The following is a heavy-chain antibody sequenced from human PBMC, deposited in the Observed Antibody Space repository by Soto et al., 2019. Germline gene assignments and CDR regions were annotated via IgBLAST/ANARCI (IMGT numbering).Heavy chain of an antibody. J-gene: IGHJ4*02. CDR3: ARDPKTSGGQHWAFTYFDS. D-gene: IGHD7-27*01. CDR1: GFSFSISP. V-gene: IGHV3-30-3*01. CDR2: ISYDGTNK. Sequence: QVQLVESGGGVVQPGRSLRLSCAASGFSFSISPMHWVRQAPGKGPEWVALISYDGTNKFYADSVKGRFTISRDNSKSTLYLQVDSLRPEDAAVYYCARDPKTSGGQHWAFTYFDSLGQGTLVTVSS.